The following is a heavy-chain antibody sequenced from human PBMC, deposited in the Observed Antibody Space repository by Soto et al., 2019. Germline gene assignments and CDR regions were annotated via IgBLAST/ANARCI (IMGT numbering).Heavy chain of an antibody. CDR2: ISGSGGST. CDR3: AKDPRLYWATIFGVVEPDY. D-gene: IGHD3-3*01. CDR1: VFTFISYA. J-gene: IGHJ4*02. Sequence: SGWSLRLSCASSVFTFISYAMSWVRQAPGKGLEWVSAISGSGGSTYYADSVKGRFTISRDNSKNTLYLQMNSLRAEDTAVYYCAKDPRLYWATIFGVVEPDYWGQGTLVTVSS. V-gene: IGHV3-23*01.